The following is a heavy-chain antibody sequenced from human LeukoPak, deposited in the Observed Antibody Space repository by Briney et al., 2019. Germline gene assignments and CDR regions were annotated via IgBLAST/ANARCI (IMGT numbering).Heavy chain of an antibody. CDR2: IYYSGST. D-gene: IGHD2-21*02. Sequence: SETLSLTCTVSGGSISSYYWSWIRQPPGKGLEWIGYIYYSGSTNYNPSLKSRVTISVGTSKNQFSLKLSSVTAADTAVYYCARVLPSRWVVVTAGHFDYWGQGTLVTVSS. CDR1: GGSISSYY. J-gene: IGHJ4*02. CDR3: ARVLPSRWVVVTAGHFDY. V-gene: IGHV4-59*01.